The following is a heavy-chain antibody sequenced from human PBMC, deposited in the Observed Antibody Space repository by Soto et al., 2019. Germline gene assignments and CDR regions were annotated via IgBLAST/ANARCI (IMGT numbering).Heavy chain of an antibody. V-gene: IGHV1-2*04. CDR1: GYTFTGYY. J-gene: IGHJ4*02. CDR2: INPNSGGT. Sequence: GGSVKVSCKASGYTFTGYYMRWVRQAPGQGLEWMGWINPNSGGTNYAQKFQGWVTMTRDTSISTAYMELSRLRSDDTAVYYCARAGYYGSGSGTDSSGQGTLVLVSS. D-gene: IGHD3-10*01. CDR3: ARAGYYGSGSGTDS.